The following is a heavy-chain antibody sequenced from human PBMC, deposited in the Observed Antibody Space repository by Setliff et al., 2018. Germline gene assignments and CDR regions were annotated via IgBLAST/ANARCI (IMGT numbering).Heavy chain of an antibody. V-gene: IGHV4-39*07. Sequence: PSETLSLTCSVSGGSISSGSYYWGWIRQSPGKGLEWIGSMYYSGDTYYNPSLNSRVTISADTSKNQFSLNLSSVTAADTAVYYCARDNRARHYMDVWGKGTTVTVS. CDR3: ARDNRARHYMDV. CDR1: GGSISSGSYY. CDR2: MYYSGDT. D-gene: IGHD3-10*01. J-gene: IGHJ6*03.